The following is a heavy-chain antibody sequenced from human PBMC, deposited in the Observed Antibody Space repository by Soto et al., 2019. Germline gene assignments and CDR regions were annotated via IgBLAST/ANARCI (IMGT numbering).Heavy chain of an antibody. CDR3: ARDPLNCSGGSCYPEGSYYYYGMDV. CDR2: IYYSGST. J-gene: IGHJ6*02. D-gene: IGHD2-15*01. Sequence: SETPSLTCTVSGGSVSIGSYYGSWIRQPPGKGLEWIGYIYYSGSTNYNPSLKSRVTISVDTSKNQFSLKLSSVTAADTAVYYCARDPLNCSGGSCYPEGSYYYYGMDVWGQGTTVTVPS. CDR1: GGSVSIGSYY. V-gene: IGHV4-61*01.